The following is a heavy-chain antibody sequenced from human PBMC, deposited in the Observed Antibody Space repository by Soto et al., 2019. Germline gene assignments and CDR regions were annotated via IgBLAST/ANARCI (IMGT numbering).Heavy chain of an antibody. D-gene: IGHD4-4*01. Sequence: GGSLRLSCAASGFTFSSYGMHWVRQAPGKGLEWVAVIWYDGSNKYYADSVKGRFTISRDNSKNTLYLQMNSLRAEDTAVYYCARDHGYSNYYGMDVWGQGTTVTVSS. CDR3: ARDHGYSNYYGMDV. V-gene: IGHV3-33*01. CDR1: GFTFSSYG. CDR2: IWYDGSNK. J-gene: IGHJ6*02.